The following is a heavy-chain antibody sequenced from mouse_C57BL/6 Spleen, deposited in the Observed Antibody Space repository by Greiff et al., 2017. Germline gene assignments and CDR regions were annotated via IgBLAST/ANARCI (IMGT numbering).Heavy chain of an antibody. V-gene: IGHV3-6*01. J-gene: IGHJ2*01. Sequence: DVKLQESGPGLVKPSQSLSLTCSVTGYSITSGYYWNWIRQFPGNKLEWMGYISYDGSNNYNPSLKNRISITRDTSKNQFFLKLNSVTTEDTATYYCAREGGGFDYWGQGTTLTVSS. CDR2: ISYDGSN. CDR1: GYSITSGYY. D-gene: IGHD1-1*02. CDR3: AREGGGFDY.